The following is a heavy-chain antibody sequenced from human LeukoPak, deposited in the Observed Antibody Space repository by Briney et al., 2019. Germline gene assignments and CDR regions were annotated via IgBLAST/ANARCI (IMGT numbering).Heavy chain of an antibody. J-gene: IGHJ4*02. D-gene: IGHD5-24*01. Sequence: PGGSLRLSCAVSGFSFSSYSMNWVSQAPGEGLEWVSSIRSSSSYIYYADSVKGRFTISRDNAKNSLYLQMNSLRAEDTAVYYCARGRGDGYNIDFYFDYWGQGTLVTVSS. CDR2: IRSSSSYI. CDR3: ARGRGDGYNIDFYFDY. CDR1: GFSFSSYS. V-gene: IGHV3-21*01.